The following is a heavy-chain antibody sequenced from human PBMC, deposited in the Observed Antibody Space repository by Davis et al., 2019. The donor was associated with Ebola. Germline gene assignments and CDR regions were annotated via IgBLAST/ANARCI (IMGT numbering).Heavy chain of an antibody. Sequence: AASVKVSCKASDYSFTSYAMNWVRQAPGQGLEWMGWINTNTGNPTYAQGFTGRFVFSLDTSVNTAYLQISSLKAEDTAVYYCARTSDGPTDYWGQGTLVTVSS. V-gene: IGHV7-4-1*02. J-gene: IGHJ4*02. CDR3: ARTSDGPTDY. CDR1: DYSFTSYA. CDR2: INTNTGNP. D-gene: IGHD2-8*01.